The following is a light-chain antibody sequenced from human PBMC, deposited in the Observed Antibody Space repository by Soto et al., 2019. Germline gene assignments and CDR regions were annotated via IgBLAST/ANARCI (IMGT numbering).Light chain of an antibody. CDR1: PSLLHNNGRNY. CDR3: MEVLQTPFT. Sequence: EIVMTESPLSLPVTPGEPASISCRSTPSLLHNNGRNYLDWYMQKPGQSPQLXIFLGSNRASGVPDRFSGSGSGTDFTLKISRVEAEDVGVYYCMEVLQTPFTFGQGTRLEIK. V-gene: IGKV2-28*01. CDR2: LGS. J-gene: IGKJ5*01.